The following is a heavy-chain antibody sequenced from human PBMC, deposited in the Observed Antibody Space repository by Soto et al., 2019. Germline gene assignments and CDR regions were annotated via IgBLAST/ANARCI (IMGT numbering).Heavy chain of an antibody. CDR3: ASGYSSGWYGS. CDR2: IYYSGST. J-gene: IGHJ5*02. Sequence: QVQLQESGPGLVKPSETLSLTCTVSGGSISSYYWIWIRQPPGKGLEWIGYIYYSGSTNYNPSLKSRVTISVDTSKNQFSLKLSSVTAADTAVYYCASGYSSGWYGSWGQGTLVTVSS. D-gene: IGHD6-19*01. V-gene: IGHV4-59*08. CDR1: GGSISSYY.